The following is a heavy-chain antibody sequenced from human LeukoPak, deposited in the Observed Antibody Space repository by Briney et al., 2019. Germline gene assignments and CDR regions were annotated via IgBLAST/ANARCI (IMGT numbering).Heavy chain of an antibody. CDR2: IYTSRST. J-gene: IGHJ4*02. CDR3: ARGAYSFDY. Sequence: SQTLSLTCTVSRGSISNADYYWSWLRQPAGKGLEWIGRIYTSRSTNYNPSLKSQVTMSLDTSKNQFSLGLSSVTAADTAVYYCARGAYSFDYWGKGTLVTVSS. V-gene: IGHV4-61*02. CDR1: RGSISNADYY.